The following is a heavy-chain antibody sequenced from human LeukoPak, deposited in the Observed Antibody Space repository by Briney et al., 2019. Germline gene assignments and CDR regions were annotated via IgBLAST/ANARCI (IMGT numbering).Heavy chain of an antibody. CDR2: IRGSGDTT. V-gene: IGHV3-23*01. CDR3: AKEQFLRYFDRHGYYFDH. D-gene: IGHD3-9*01. J-gene: IGHJ4*02. CDR1: RYTFSRYA. Sequence: GGSLRLSCAASRYTFSRYAMNWGRQAPGKGLEWVSGIRGSGDTTYYAGSVKGRRFTISRDNSKKTLYLQMNSVRDDDVVVYYCAKEQFLRYFDRHGYYFDHWGQGTLVTVSS.